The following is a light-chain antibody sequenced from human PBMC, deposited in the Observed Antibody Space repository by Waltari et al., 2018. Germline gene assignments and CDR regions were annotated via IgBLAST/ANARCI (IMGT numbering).Light chain of an antibody. V-gene: IGKV3-15*01. CDR2: GAS. CDR3: QQYNNWPLT. CDR1: QSVSSN. J-gene: IGKJ4*01. Sequence: EIVMTQSPATLSVSPGERATLSCRASQSVSSNLAWSQQKPGQAPRLLIYGASTRATGIPARFSGSGSGTEFTLTISSMQSEDFAVYYCQQYNNWPLTFGGGTKVEIK.